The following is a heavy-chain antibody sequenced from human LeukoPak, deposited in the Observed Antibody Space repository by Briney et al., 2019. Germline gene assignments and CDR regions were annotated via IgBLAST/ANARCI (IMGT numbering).Heavy chain of an antibody. CDR2: ISLGNT. D-gene: IGHD5-18*01. CDR3: ARDKRHSYGKYFDP. V-gene: IGHV4-59*12. CDR1: GDTLSTYY. J-gene: IGHJ4*02. Sequence: SETLSLTCSLSGDTLSTYYWNWIRQTPGRGLEWIGHISLGNTEYNPSLKSRVTISVDTSKNEFYLRLTSVTAADTALYFCARDKRHSYGKYFDPWTQGTLVSVSS.